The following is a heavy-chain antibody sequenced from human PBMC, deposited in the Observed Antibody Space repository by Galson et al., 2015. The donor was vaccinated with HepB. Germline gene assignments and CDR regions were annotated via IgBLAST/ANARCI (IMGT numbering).Heavy chain of an antibody. CDR3: ARGIRTDEAFDI. D-gene: IGHD1-14*01. CDR2: IIPIFGTA. CDR1: GYTFTSYS. Sequence: SVKVSCKASGYTFTSYSISWVRQAPGQGLEWVGGIIPIFGTANYAQKFQGRVTITADESTSTAYMELSSLRSEDTAVYYCARGIRTDEAFDIWGQGTMVTVSS. V-gene: IGHV1-69*13. J-gene: IGHJ3*02.